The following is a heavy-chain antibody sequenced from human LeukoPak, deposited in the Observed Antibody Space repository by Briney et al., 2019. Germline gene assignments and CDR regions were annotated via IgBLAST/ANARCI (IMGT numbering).Heavy chain of an antibody. Sequence: ASVKVSCKASGYTFTSYYMHWVRQAPGQGLEWMGIINPSGGSTSYAKKFQGRVTMTRDTSTSTVYMELSSLRSEDTAVYYCARDHYDFWSGYYTGYYYYYYMDVWGKGTTVTVSS. CDR3: ARDHYDFWSGYYTGYYYYYYMDV. D-gene: IGHD3-3*01. CDR2: INPSGGST. V-gene: IGHV1-46*01. J-gene: IGHJ6*03. CDR1: GYTFTSYY.